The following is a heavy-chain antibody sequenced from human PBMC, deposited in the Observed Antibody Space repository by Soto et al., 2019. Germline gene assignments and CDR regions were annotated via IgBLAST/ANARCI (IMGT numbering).Heavy chain of an antibody. J-gene: IGHJ6*02. CDR1: GFSFSSYT. V-gene: IGHV3-21*01. D-gene: IGHD6-19*01. CDR2: ITSSSSYI. CDR3: ARETIAVTGTASYGMDV. Sequence: EVQLVESGGGLVKPGGSLRLSCAASGFSFSSYTMNWVRQAPGKVLEWVSSITSSSSYIYYADSVKGRFTISRDNAKNSLYLQMNSLRAEDTALYYCARETIAVTGTASYGMDVWGQGTTVSVSS.